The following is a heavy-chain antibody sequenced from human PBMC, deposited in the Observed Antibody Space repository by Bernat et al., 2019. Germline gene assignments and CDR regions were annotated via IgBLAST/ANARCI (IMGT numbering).Heavy chain of an antibody. CDR3: AKSDEYCGGDCYVYYYYGMDV. D-gene: IGHD2-21*02. CDR1: GFTFSSYG. J-gene: IGHJ6*02. Sequence: QVQLVESGGGVVQPGRSLRLSCAASGFTFSSYGMHWVRQAPGKGLEWVAVISYDGSNKYYADSVKGRFTISRDNSKNTLYLQMNSLRAEDTAVYYCAKSDEYCGGDCYVYYYYGMDVWGQGTTVTVSS. CDR2: ISYDGSNK. V-gene: IGHV3-30*18.